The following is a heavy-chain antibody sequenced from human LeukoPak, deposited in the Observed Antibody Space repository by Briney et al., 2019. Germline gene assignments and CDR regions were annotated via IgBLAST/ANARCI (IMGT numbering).Heavy chain of an antibody. V-gene: IGHV4-59*08. Sequence: PSETLSLTCTVSGGSISSYYWSWIRQPPGKGLEWIGYIYYSGSTNYNPSLKSRVTISVDTSKNQFSLKLSSVTAADTAVYYCARQFGDSSSWPESMDVWGQGTTVTVSS. CDR1: GGSISSYY. J-gene: IGHJ6*02. CDR2: IYYSGST. CDR3: ARQFGDSSSWPESMDV. D-gene: IGHD6-13*01.